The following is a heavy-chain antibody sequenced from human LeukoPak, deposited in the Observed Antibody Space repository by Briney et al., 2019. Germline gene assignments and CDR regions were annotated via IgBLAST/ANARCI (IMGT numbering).Heavy chain of an antibody. V-gene: IGHV4-4*07. CDR2: IYTSGST. Sequence: SETLSLTCTVSGGTLSSYYWSWLRQPAGKGLEWIGRIYTSGSTNYNPSITSRVTMSVDTSKNQFSLKLSSVTAADTAVYYCARDQGHYGDYEVYFDYWGQGTLVTVAS. CDR3: ARDQGHYGDYEVYFDY. J-gene: IGHJ4*02. D-gene: IGHD4-17*01. CDR1: GGTLSSYY.